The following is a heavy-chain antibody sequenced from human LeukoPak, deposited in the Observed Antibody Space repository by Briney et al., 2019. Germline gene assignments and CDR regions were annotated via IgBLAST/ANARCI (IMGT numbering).Heavy chain of an antibody. J-gene: IGHJ4*02. Sequence: GGSLRLSCAASGFTFSSYWMSWVRQAPGKGLEWVATIKHGGGEKYYVDSVKGRFTISRDNAKNTLYLQMNSLRAEDTAVYYCARGLCKSEYYDSRGYCYFDYWGQGTLVTVSS. CDR3: ARGLCKSEYYDSRGYCYFDY. CDR1: GFTFSSYW. V-gene: IGHV3-7*01. D-gene: IGHD3-22*01. CDR2: IKHGGGEK.